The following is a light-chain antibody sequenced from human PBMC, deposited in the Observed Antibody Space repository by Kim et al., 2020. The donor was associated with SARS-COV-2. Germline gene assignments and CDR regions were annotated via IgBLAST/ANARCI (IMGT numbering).Light chain of an antibody. CDR3: AAWDDSLNGVI. V-gene: IGLV1-36*01. CDR2: YDD. J-gene: IGLJ2*01. CDR1: SSNIGNNV. Sequence: QRVTISCSRSSSNIGNNVVNWYQQLPGKAPKLLIYYDDLLPSGVSDRFSGSKSGTSASLAISGLQSEDETDYYCAAWDDSLNGVIFGGGTQLTVL.